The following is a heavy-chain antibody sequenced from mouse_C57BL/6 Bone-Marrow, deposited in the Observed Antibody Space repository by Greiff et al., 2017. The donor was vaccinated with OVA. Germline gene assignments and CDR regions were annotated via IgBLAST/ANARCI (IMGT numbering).Heavy chain of an antibody. Sequence: QVQLQQPGAELVKPGASVKLSCKASGYTFTSYWMHWVKQRPGQGLEWIGMIHPNSGSTNYNEKFKSKATLTVDKSSSTAYMQLSSLTSEDSAVYYCARAHHALAYWGQGTLVTVSA. CDR3: ARAHHALAY. J-gene: IGHJ3*01. CDR1: GYTFTSYW. V-gene: IGHV1-64*01. CDR2: IHPNSGST.